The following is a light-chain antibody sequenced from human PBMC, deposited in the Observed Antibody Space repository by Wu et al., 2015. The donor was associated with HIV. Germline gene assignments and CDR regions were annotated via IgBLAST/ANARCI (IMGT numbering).Light chain of an antibody. V-gene: IGKV1-9*01. CDR2: AAS. J-gene: IGKJ1*01. CDR3: QQTYDTPRS. CDR1: QGISSY. Sequence: IQLTQSPSSLSASVGDRVTITCRASQGISSYLAWYQQKPGKAPKLLIYAASTLQSGVPSRFSGSGSGTEFTLTISRLQPEDFASYYCQQTYDTPRSFGQGTKVEIK.